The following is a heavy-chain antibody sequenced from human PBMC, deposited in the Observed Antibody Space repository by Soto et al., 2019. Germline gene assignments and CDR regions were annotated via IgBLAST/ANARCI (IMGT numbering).Heavy chain of an antibody. J-gene: IGHJ1*01. CDR2: ISAYNGNT. CDR1: GYTFTSYG. Sequence: EASVKVSCKASGYTFTSYGISWVRQAPGQGLEWMGWISAYNGNTNYAQKLQGRVTMTTDTSTSTAYMELRSLRSDDTAVYYCAREGALGYCSGGSCYPDGYFQHWGQGTLVTVSS. D-gene: IGHD2-15*01. CDR3: AREGALGYCSGGSCYPDGYFQH. V-gene: IGHV1-18*01.